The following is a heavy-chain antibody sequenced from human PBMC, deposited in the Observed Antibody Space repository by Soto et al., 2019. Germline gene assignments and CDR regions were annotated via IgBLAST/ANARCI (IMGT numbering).Heavy chain of an antibody. CDR2: IYYSGTT. D-gene: IGHD6-19*01. CDR1: GASISNSY. V-gene: IGHV4-59*08. CDR3: ARSIAVAGGNFDY. Sequence: PSETLSLTCTVSGASISNSYWSWIRQPPGKGLEWIGYIYYSGTTNYNPSLNSRVTISVDTSKNQFSLTLSSVTAADTAVYYCARSIAVAGGNFDYWGQGTLVTVSS. J-gene: IGHJ4*02.